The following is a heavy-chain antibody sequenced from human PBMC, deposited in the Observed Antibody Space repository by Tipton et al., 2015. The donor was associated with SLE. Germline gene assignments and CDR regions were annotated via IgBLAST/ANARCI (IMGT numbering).Heavy chain of an antibody. CDR1: GFTFSSYW. CDR2: IKQDGSEK. V-gene: IGHV3-7*01. Sequence: QLVQSGGGVVQPGGSLRLSCAASGFTFSSYWMSWVRQAPAKGLEWVANIKQDGSEKYYVDSVKGRFNISRDNAKNSLYLQMNSLRAEDTAVYYCVRPYSYGSVYWGQGNLVTVSS. J-gene: IGHJ4*02. D-gene: IGHD5-18*01. CDR3: VRPYSYGSVY.